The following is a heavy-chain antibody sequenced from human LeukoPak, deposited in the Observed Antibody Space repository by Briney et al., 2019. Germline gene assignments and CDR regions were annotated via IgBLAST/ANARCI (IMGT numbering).Heavy chain of an antibody. V-gene: IGHV3-30*18. Sequence: GGSLRLSCEASGFTFSNYGMHWVRKAPGKGLEGVAVLSADGTNKYYADSVKGRFTISRDNSKNTLYLQMNSLRVEDTAVYFCAKDQWAYCGGDCYSSDYWGQGTLVTVSS. CDR2: LSADGTNK. CDR3: AKDQWAYCGGDCYSSDY. CDR1: GFTFSNYG. D-gene: IGHD2-21*02. J-gene: IGHJ4*02.